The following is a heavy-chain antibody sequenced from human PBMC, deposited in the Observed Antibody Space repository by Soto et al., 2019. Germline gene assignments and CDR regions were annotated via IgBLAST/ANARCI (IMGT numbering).Heavy chain of an antibody. CDR3: AREGAAGLPYYYYGMDV. J-gene: IGHJ6*02. D-gene: IGHD6-13*01. Sequence: PSETLSLTCTVCGGSISSYYWSWIRQRPGKGLEWIGYIYYSGSTNYNPSLKSRVTISVDTSKDQFSLKLSSVTAADTAVYYCAREGAAGLPYYYYGMDVWGQGTTVTVSS. V-gene: IGHV4-59*01. CDR2: IYYSGST. CDR1: GGSISSYY.